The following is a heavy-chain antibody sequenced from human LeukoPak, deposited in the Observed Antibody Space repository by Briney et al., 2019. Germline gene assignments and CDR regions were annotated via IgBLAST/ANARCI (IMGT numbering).Heavy chain of an antibody. J-gene: IGHJ4*02. CDR2: INHSGST. V-gene: IGHV4-34*01. Sequence: PSETLSLTCAVYGGSFSGYYWSWIRQPPGKGLEWIGEINHSGSTNYNPSLKSRVTISVDTSKNQLSLKSSSVTAADTAVYYCARIRLWFGESYWGQGTLVTVSS. D-gene: IGHD3-10*01. CDR1: GGSFSGYY. CDR3: ARIRLWFGESY.